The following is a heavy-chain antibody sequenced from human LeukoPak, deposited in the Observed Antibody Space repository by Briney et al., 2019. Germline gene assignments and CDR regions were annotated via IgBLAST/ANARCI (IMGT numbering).Heavy chain of an antibody. CDR2: IYYSGST. V-gene: IGHV4-38-2*01. CDR3: ASPLPGFGELDYFDY. J-gene: IGHJ4*02. Sequence: GSLRLSCAASGFTFSSYAMSWVRQAPGKGLEWIGSIYYSGSTYYNPSLKSRVTISVDTSKNQFSLKLSSVTAADTAVYYCASPLPGFGELDYFDYWGQGTLVTVSS. CDR1: GFTFSSYA. D-gene: IGHD3-10*01.